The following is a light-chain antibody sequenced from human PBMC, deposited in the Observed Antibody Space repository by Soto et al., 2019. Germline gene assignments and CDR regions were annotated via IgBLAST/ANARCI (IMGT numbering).Light chain of an antibody. CDR3: SSYTSSRAYV. Sequence: QSVLTQPASVSGSPGQSITISCTGTSSDVGGYNYVSWYQQQSGKAPKLMIHEVSNRPSGVSNRFPGSKSGNTASLTISGLQAEDEADYYCSSYTSSRAYVFXIGTKVTVL. CDR2: EVS. J-gene: IGLJ1*01. V-gene: IGLV2-14*01. CDR1: SSDVGGYNY.